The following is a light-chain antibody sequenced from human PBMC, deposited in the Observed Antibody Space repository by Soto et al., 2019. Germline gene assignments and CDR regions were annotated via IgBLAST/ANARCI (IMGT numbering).Light chain of an antibody. V-gene: IGKV3-20*01. Sequence: EIVLTQSPGTLSLSPGERATLSCRASQSISSSYLAWYQQKPSQAHRLLNYAATIRGAGIPDRFSGSGSGTDFTLTISILEPEDFAEYYCQQYGSSGTFGQGTKVDI. J-gene: IGKJ1*01. CDR3: QQYGSSGT. CDR1: QSISSSY. CDR2: AAT.